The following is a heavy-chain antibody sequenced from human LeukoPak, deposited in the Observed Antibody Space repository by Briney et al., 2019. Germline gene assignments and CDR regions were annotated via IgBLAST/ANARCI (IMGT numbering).Heavy chain of an antibody. CDR2: IWYDGSNK. D-gene: IGHD3-10*01. J-gene: IGHJ3*02. V-gene: IGHV3-33*01. CDR3: ARISRTYGSGSYIGDAFDI. Sequence: GRSLRLSCAASGFTFSSYGMHWVRQAPGKGLEWVAVIWYDGSNKYYADSVKGRFTISRDNSKNTLYLQMNSLRAEDTAVYYCARISRTYGSGSYIGDAFDIWGQGTMVTVSS. CDR1: GFTFSSYG.